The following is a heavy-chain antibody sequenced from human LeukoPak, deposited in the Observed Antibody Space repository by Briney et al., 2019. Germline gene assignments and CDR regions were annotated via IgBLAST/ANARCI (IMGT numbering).Heavy chain of an antibody. CDR1: GGTFRSYT. J-gene: IGHJ3*02. D-gene: IGHD6-6*01. Sequence: SVKVSCKVSGGTFRSYTINWVRQAPRQGLEWVGGINTENLAQRFHGRVTITADERTNIAYMELSSLRSEDTAIYYCASPPAIEYSSTLVDSDAFDIWGQGTMVTVSS. CDR2: INTE. V-gene: IGHV1-69*13. CDR3: ASPPAIEYSSTLVDSDAFDI.